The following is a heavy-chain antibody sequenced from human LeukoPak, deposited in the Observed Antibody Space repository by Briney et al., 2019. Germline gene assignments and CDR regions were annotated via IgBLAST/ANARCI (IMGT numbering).Heavy chain of an antibody. D-gene: IGHD2-21*02. CDR3: ERDYFYFGGDCFVDF. CDR2: ISGSGRSI. V-gene: IGHV3-21*01. J-gene: IGHJ4*02. CDR1: GFTFSDYG. Sequence: PGGSLRLSCAASGFTFSDYGVNWVRQAPGKGLEWVSSISGSGRSIFYADSVRGRFTISRDNAKNSLYLQMNSLRAEDTAVYYWERDYFYFGGDCFVDFWGQGTLVTVSS.